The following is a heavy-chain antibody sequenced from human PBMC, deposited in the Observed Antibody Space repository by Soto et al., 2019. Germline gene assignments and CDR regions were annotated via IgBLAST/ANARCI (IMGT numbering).Heavy chain of an antibody. V-gene: IGHV4-59*01. Sequence: PXETLSLTCTVSGSTIRGYYWSWIRQSPGKGLEWIGSIYYTGSTNNNPSLKSRLTISVDTSTNQFSLNLRSLTAADSAMYYCARGAESTIAAPDTWGQGPLVTVSS. D-gene: IGHD2-15*01. J-gene: IGHJ5*02. CDR2: IYYTGST. CDR3: ARGAESTIAAPDT. CDR1: GSTIRGYY.